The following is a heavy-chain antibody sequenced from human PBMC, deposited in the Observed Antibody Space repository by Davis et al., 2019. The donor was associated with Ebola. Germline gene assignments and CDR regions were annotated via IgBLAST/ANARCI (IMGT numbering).Heavy chain of an antibody. CDR2: IYYSGST. J-gene: IGHJ5*02. CDR3: ASGLLDWFDP. Sequence: SETLSLTCTVSGGSISSSSYYWSWIRQPPGKGLEWVGYIYYSGSTNYNPSLKSRVTISVDTSKNQFSLKLSSVTAADTAVYYCASGLLDWFDPWGQGTLVTVSS. D-gene: IGHD2-15*01. V-gene: IGHV4-61*05. CDR1: GGSISSSSYY.